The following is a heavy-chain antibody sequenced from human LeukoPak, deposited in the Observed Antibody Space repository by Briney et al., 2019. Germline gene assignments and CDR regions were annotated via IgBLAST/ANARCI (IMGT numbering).Heavy chain of an antibody. V-gene: IGHV3-23*01. CDR1: GFTFSSYA. D-gene: IGHD2-2*02. Sequence: PGGSLRLSCAASGFTFSSYAMSWARQAPGKGLEWVSAISGSGGSTYYADSVKGRFTISRDNSKNTLYLRMNSLRAEDTAVYYCARVDRKLVYLYYYYMDVWGKGTTVTISS. J-gene: IGHJ6*03. CDR3: ARVDRKLVYLYYYYMDV. CDR2: ISGSGGST.